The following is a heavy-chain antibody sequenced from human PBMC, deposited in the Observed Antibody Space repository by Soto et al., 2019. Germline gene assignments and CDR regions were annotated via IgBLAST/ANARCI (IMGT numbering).Heavy chain of an antibody. CDR3: ARHSHYYYNAMDV. J-gene: IGHJ6*02. CDR1: GFTFSTYA. V-gene: IGHV3-23*01. D-gene: IGHD2-21*01. Sequence: EVQLLESGGGLVQPGGSLRLSCAASGFTFSTYAMTWVRQAPGKGLEWVSGVSGSGDSTNYADSVKGRFTISRDNSKNTLYLQMNSLRAEDTAKYYCARHSHYYYNAMDVWGQGTTVTVSS. CDR2: VSGSGDST.